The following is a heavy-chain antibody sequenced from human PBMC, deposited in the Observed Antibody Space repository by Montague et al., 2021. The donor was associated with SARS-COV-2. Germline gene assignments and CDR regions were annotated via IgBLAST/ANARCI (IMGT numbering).Heavy chain of an antibody. CDR2: IYDDGAV. CDR3: VRDHPYGGPRGAYDI. V-gene: IGHV4-59*01. J-gene: IGHJ3*02. D-gene: IGHD4-23*01. CDR1: GGSITGYY. Sequence: SETLSLTCTVSGGSITGYYWSWLRRSPRKGLELIAYIYDDGAVNSNPSLCIRVTISTDTSKNQLSLKVNSVTAADTAVYYCVRDHPYGGPRGAYDIWGQGTVVTVSS.